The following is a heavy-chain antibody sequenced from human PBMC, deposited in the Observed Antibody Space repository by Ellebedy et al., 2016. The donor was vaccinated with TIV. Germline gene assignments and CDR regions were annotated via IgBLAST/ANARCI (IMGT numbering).Heavy chain of an antibody. CDR2: ISGSGGST. Sequence: GGSLRLXCAASGFTFSSYAMSWVRQAPGKGLEWVSAISGSGGSTYYADSVKGRFTISRDNSKNTLYLQMNSLRAEDTAVYYCAKDWLKPRFLEWLLGGGYFDYWGQGTLVTVSS. V-gene: IGHV3-23*01. CDR1: GFTFSSYA. D-gene: IGHD3-3*01. J-gene: IGHJ4*02. CDR3: AKDWLKPRFLEWLLGGGYFDY.